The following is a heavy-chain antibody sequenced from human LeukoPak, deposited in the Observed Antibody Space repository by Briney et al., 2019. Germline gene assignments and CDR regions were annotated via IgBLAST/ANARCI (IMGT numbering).Heavy chain of an antibody. CDR3: ASPRSGYRYTFDY. V-gene: IGHV4-4*09. CDR1: AASISNYY. J-gene: IGHJ4*02. D-gene: IGHD3-22*01. CDR2: IPTSGST. Sequence: SETLSLTCPVSAASISNYYGSWIRQAPGKGLEWIGYIPTSGSTNYNPSLKSRVSISLDTSKNRFSLILKFGTAADTAVYYCASPRSGYRYTFDYWGQGALVTVSS.